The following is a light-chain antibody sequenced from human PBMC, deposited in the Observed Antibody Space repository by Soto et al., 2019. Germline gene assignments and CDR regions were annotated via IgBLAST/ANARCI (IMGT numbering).Light chain of an antibody. V-gene: IGLV2-23*01. CDR1: SSDVGSYNL. Sequence: QSALTQPASVSGSPGQSITISCTGTSSDVGSYNLVSWYQQHPGKAPKLMIYEGSKRPSGVSNRFSGSKSGNTASLTISGLKAEDEADYYCCSYAGSSTWVVFGGGTKLTVL. CDR2: EGS. J-gene: IGLJ2*01. CDR3: CSYAGSSTWVV.